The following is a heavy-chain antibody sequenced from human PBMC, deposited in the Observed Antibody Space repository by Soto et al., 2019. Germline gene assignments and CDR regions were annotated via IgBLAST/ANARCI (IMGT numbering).Heavy chain of an antibody. CDR1: GYTFTSYA. V-gene: IGHV1-3*01. D-gene: IGHD5-18*01. J-gene: IGHJ4*02. CDR2: INAGNGNT. CDR3: ARGLNGYLHYFDY. Sequence: GASVKVSCKASGYTFTSYAIHWVRQAPGQRLEWMGWINAGNGNTKYSQKFQGRVTITRDTSASTAYMELSSLRSEDMAVYYCARGLNGYLHYFDYWGQGTPVTVSS.